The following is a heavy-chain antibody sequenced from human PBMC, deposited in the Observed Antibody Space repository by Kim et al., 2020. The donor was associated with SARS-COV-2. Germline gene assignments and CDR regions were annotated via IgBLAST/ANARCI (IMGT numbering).Heavy chain of an antibody. J-gene: IGHJ6*02. D-gene: IGHD4-17*01. V-gene: IGHV3-15*01. CDR2: IKSKTDGGTT. CDR1: GFTFSNAW. CDR3: TTGLRKSGRSTVNYGMDV. Sequence: GGSLRLSCAASGFTFSNAWMSWVRQAPGKGLEWVGRIKSKTDGGTTDYAAPVKGRFTISRDDSKNTLYLQMNSLKTEDTAVYYCTTGLRKSGRSTVNYGMDVWGQGTTVTVSS.